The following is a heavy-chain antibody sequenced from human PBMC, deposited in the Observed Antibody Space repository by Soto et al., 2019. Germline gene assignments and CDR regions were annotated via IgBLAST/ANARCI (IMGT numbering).Heavy chain of an antibody. D-gene: IGHD6-13*01. Sequence: SVKVSCKASGGTFSSYAISWVRQAPGQGLEWMGGIIPIFGTANYAQKFQGRVTITADESPSTAYMELSSLRSEDTDVYYCARGTAAAGFDYWGQGTLVTVSS. CDR2: IIPIFGTA. CDR1: GGTFSSYA. CDR3: ARGTAAAGFDY. J-gene: IGHJ4*02. V-gene: IGHV1-69*13.